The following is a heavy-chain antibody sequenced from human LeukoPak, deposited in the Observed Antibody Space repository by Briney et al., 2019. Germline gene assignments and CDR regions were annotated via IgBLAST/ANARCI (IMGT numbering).Heavy chain of an antibody. CDR2: ISSSSSYI. J-gene: IGHJ4*02. V-gene: IGHV3-21*01. CDR3: ASKRRYSYGRLDY. D-gene: IGHD5-18*01. Sequence: GGSLRLSCAASGFTFSSYSMNWVRQAPGKGLEWVSSISSSSSYIYYADSVKGRFTISRDNAKNSLYLHMNSLRAEDTAVYYCASKRRYSYGRLDYWGQGTLVTVSS. CDR1: GFTFSSYS.